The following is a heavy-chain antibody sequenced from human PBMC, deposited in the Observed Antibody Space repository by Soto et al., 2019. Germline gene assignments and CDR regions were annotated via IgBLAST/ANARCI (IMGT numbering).Heavy chain of an antibody. Sequence: SETLSLTCTVSGGSISSSSYYWGWIRQPPGKGLEWIGSIYYSGSTYYNPSLKSRVTISVDTSKNQFSLKLSSVTAADTAVYYCARSPCSSTSCYWEGPYYSDYWGQGTLVTVSS. CDR2: IYYSGST. V-gene: IGHV4-39*01. CDR3: ARSPCSSTSCYWEGPYYSDY. CDR1: GGSISSSSYY. J-gene: IGHJ4*02. D-gene: IGHD2-2*01.